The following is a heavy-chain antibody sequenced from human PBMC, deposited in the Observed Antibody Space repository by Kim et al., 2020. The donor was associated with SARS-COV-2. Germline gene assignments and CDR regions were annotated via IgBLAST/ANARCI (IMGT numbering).Heavy chain of an antibody. CDR2: ISSSGAST. Sequence: GGSLRLSCAASGFSITNYAMSWVRQAPGKGLEWVSAISSSGASTYYADSVKGRFTISRDTSRKTLYLQMNSLRDEDTAVYYCATDLIRGVPPLDVYVQG. D-gene: IGHD3-10*01. CDR1: GFSITNYA. CDR3: ATDLIRGVPPLDV. J-gene: IGHJ6*02. V-gene: IGHV3-23*01.